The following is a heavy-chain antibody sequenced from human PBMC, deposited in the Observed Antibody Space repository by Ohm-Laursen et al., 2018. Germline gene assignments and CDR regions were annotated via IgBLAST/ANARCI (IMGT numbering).Heavy chain of an antibody. Sequence: SETLSLTCAVYGGSFSGYYWNWIRQPPGKGLEWIGEINHSRSTKYNSSFKSRVTISVDTSKNQFSLKLSSVTAADTAVYYCARAPFWSGYHYFDYWGQGTLVTVSS. CDR3: ARAPFWSGYHYFDY. D-gene: IGHD3-3*01. CDR1: GGSFSGYY. V-gene: IGHV4-34*01. CDR2: INHSRST. J-gene: IGHJ4*02.